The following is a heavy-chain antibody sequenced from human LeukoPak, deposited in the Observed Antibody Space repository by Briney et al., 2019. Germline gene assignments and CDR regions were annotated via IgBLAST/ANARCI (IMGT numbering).Heavy chain of an antibody. D-gene: IGHD2-2*01. V-gene: IGHV1-18*04. CDR2: ISAYNGNT. CDR1: GYTFTSYG. Sequence: ASVKVSCKASGYTFTSYGISWVRQAPGQGLEWMGWISAYNGNTNYAQKLQGRVTMTTDTSTSTAYMELGSLRSDDTAVYYCARDVDIVVVPAAMEDDAFDIWGQGTMVTVSS. CDR3: ARDVDIVVVPAAMEDDAFDI. J-gene: IGHJ3*02.